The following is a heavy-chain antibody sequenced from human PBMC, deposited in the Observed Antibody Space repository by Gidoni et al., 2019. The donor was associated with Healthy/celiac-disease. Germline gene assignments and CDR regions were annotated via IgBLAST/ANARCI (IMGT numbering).Heavy chain of an antibody. D-gene: IGHD2-15*01. Sequence: QLQLQESGPGLVKPSATLSLTCTVSGGSISSSSYYWGWIRQPPGKGLEWIGTIYYSGSTYYNPSLKSRVTISVDTSKNQFSLKLSSVTAADTAVYNCARHVVFCSRGNCYPLGWFDPWGQGTLVTVSS. CDR3: ARHVVFCSRGNCYPLGWFDP. CDR1: GGSISSSSYY. V-gene: IGHV4-39*01. CDR2: IYYSGST. J-gene: IGHJ5*02.